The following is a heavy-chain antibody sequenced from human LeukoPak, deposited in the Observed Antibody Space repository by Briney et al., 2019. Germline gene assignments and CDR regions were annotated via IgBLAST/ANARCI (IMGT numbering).Heavy chain of an antibody. J-gene: IGHJ4*02. D-gene: IGHD3-10*01. CDR3: ARLWFGELLQSPYYFDY. CDR1: GGSISSGDYY. CDR2: IYYSGST. V-gene: IGHV4-30-4*01. Sequence: SETLSPTCTVSGGSISSGDYYWSWIRQPPGKGLEWIGYIYYSGSTYYNPSLKSRVTISVDTSKNQFSLKLSSVTAADTAVYYCARLWFGELLQSPYYFDYWGQGTLVTVSS.